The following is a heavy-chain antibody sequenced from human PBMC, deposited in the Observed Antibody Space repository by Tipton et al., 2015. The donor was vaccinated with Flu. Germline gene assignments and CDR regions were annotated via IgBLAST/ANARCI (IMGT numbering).Heavy chain of an antibody. J-gene: IGHJ5*02. CDR2: IYYSGST. V-gene: IGHV4-59*01. CDR3: ARALVITTTMGGDWFDP. D-gene: IGHD3-10*01. Sequence: TLSLTCTVSGGSISSYYWSWIRQPPGKGLEWIGYIYYSGSTNYNPSLKSRVTISVDMSKNQFSLNLSSATAADTAVYYCARALVITTTMGGDWFDPWGQGTLVTVSS. CDR1: GGSISSYY.